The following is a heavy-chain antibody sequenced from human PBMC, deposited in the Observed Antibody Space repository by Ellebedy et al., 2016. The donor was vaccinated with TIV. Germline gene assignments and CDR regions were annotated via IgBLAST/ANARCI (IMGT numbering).Heavy chain of an antibody. V-gene: IGHV1-69*04. CDR2: IIPILGIA. J-gene: IGHJ6*02. CDR1: GGTFSSYA. D-gene: IGHD3-22*01. CDR3: ARGYYYDSSGDYGMDV. Sequence: AASVKVSCKASGGTFSSYAISWVRQAPGQGLEWMGRIIPILGIANYAQKFQGRVTITADKSTSTAYMELSSLRSEDTAVYYCARGYYYDSSGDYGMDVWGQGTTVTVSS.